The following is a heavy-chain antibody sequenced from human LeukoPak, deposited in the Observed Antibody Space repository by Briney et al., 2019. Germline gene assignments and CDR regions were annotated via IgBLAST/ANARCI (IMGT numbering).Heavy chain of an antibody. Sequence: GASVKVSCKASGYSFTSHYMHWVRQAPGQGLEWMGWINPANGDTNYAQKFQGRVTMTRDTSISTAYMELSRLRSDDTAVYYCARDRSSSSYYLDAFDIWGQGTMVTVSS. D-gene: IGHD6-13*01. CDR3: ARDRSSSSYYLDAFDI. J-gene: IGHJ3*02. V-gene: IGHV1-2*02. CDR2: INPANGDT. CDR1: GYSFTSHY.